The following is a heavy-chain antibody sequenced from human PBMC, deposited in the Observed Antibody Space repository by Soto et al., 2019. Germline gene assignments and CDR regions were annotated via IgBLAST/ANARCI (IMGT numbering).Heavy chain of an antibody. D-gene: IGHD2-15*01. CDR1: GFIFRSYW. CDR2: INQDGSEK. J-gene: IGHJ4*02. Sequence: EVQLVESGGGLVQPGGSLRLSCAASGFIFRSYWMSWVRQAPGKGLEWVANINQDGSEKYYVDSVRGRFIISRDNAENSLYLQMNSLRAEDTALYYCAIDGVAAGLYLDNWGQGTLVTVSS. V-gene: IGHV3-7*01. CDR3: AIDGVAAGLYLDN.